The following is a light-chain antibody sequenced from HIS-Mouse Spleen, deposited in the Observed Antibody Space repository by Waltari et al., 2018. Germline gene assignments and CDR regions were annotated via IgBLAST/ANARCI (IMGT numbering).Light chain of an antibody. Sequence: NFMLTQPHSVSESPGKTVTISFTGSSGSLASNYVQWYQQRPGSAPTTVIYEDNQRPSGVPDRFSGSIDSSSNSASLTISGLKTEDEADYYCQSYDSSNWVFGGGTKLTVL. CDR1: SGSLASNY. J-gene: IGLJ3*02. CDR3: QSYDSSNWV. CDR2: EDN. V-gene: IGLV6-57*02.